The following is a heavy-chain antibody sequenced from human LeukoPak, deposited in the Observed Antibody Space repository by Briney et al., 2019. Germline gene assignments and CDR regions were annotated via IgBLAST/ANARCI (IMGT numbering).Heavy chain of an antibody. Sequence: TSQTPSLTCTVSGGSISSGGYYWSWIRQPPGKGLEWIGYIYYSGSTYYNPSLKSRVTISVDTSKNQFSLKLSSVTAADTAVYYCARDRIIYYYGSGYGMDVWGQGTTVTVSS. CDR1: GGSISSGGYY. CDR3: ARDRIIYYYGSGYGMDV. V-gene: IGHV4-30-4*08. J-gene: IGHJ6*02. D-gene: IGHD3-10*01. CDR2: IYYSGST.